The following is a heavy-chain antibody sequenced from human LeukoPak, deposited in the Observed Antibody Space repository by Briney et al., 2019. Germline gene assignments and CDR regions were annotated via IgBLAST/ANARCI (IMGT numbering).Heavy chain of an antibody. Sequence: SGGSLRLSCAASGFTFSSYGMHWVRQVIGKGLEWVSAIGIRGDTHYSGSVKGRFTISRENAESSLYLQMNSLRAEDTAVYYCARGGIQVSGIDEFDYWGQGTLVTVSS. CDR2: IGIRGDT. CDR1: GFTFSSYG. V-gene: IGHV3-13*01. D-gene: IGHD6-19*01. J-gene: IGHJ4*02. CDR3: ARGGIQVSGIDEFDY.